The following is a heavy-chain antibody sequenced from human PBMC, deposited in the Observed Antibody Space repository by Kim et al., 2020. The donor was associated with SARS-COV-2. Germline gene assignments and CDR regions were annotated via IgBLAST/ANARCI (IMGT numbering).Heavy chain of an antibody. D-gene: IGHD3-10*01. CDR3: ARDNLGYCYGSGSWYYYYYGMDV. J-gene: IGHJ6*02. V-gene: IGHV3-48*03. Sequence: GGSLRLSCAASGFTFSSYEMNWVRQAPGKGLEWVSYISSSGSTIYYADSVKGRFTISRDNAKNSLYLQMNSLRAEDTAVYYCARDNLGYCYGSGSWYYYYYGMDVWGRGTTVTVSS. CDR1: GFTFSSYE. CDR2: ISSSGSTI.